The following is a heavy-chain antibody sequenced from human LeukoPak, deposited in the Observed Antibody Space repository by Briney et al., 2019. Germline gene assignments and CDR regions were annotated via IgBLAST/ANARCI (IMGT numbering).Heavy chain of an antibody. CDR1: GYTFTDNY. Sequence: GASVKVSCKASGYTFTDNYVHWVRQVPGQGLEWMGWIYPNNGGTNYAQKFQGRVTMTRDTSISTAYLDLSGLRSDDTAVYFCAREIWYYSQWGQGTLVTVSS. D-gene: IGHD6-13*01. CDR2: IYPNNGGT. CDR3: AREIWYYSQ. J-gene: IGHJ4*02. V-gene: IGHV1-2*02.